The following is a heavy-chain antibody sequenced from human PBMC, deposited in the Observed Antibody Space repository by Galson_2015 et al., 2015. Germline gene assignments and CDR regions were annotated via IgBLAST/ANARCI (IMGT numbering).Heavy chain of an antibody. V-gene: IGHV3-30*04. CDR3: ARAMGTTVVTTVDY. Sequence: SLRLSCAASGFTFTNYALHWVRQAPGKGLEWVAVISNDGRNKFYADSVKGRFTISRDDSKNTLYLHMDSLKTEYTSTYYCARAMGTTVVTTVDYWGQGTLVTVSS. CDR1: GFTFTNYA. D-gene: IGHD4-23*01. J-gene: IGHJ4*02. CDR2: ISNDGRNK.